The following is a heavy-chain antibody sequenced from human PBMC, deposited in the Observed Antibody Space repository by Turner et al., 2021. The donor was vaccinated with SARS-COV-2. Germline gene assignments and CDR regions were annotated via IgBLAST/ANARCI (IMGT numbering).Heavy chain of an antibody. V-gene: IGHV1-24*01. CDR2: FDPEDDET. CDR1: GYTLTELA. D-gene: IGHD2-2*01. Sequence: QVQLVQSLAEVKKPGASVKVSGKISGYTLTELAMYWVRQAPGKGLEGMGGFDPEDDETIYAQNFQGRVTMTEDTSTDTAYMELSSLRSEDTAVYFCATGYQLRVNWFDPWGQGTLVTVSS. J-gene: IGHJ5*02. CDR3: ATGYQLRVNWFDP.